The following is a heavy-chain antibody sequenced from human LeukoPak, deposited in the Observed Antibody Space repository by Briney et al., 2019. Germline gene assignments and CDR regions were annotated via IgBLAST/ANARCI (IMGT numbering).Heavy chain of an antibody. CDR2: IYYSGST. D-gene: IGHD3-10*01. CDR1: GGSISSSSYY. Sequence: SETLSLTCTVSGGSISSSSYYWGWIRQPPGKGLEWIGSIYYSGSTYYNPSLKGRVTISVDTSKNQFSLKLSSVTAADTAVYYCARHPKVRGVTPTHMDVWGKGTTVTISS. J-gene: IGHJ6*03. CDR3: ARHPKVRGVTPTHMDV. V-gene: IGHV4-39*01.